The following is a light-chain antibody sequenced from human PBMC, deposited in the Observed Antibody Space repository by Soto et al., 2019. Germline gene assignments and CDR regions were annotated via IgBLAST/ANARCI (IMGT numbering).Light chain of an antibody. CDR3: ETWDSNTRV. V-gene: IGLV4-60*02. CDR2: LGGSGSF. CDR1: SGHSSYI. Sequence: QSVLTQSSSASASLGSSVKLTCTLSSGHSSYIIAWHQQQPGKAPRYLMNLGGSGSFNKGSGVPDRFSGSSSGADRYLTISNLQFEDEADYYCETWDSNTRVFGGGTKLTVL. J-gene: IGLJ3*02.